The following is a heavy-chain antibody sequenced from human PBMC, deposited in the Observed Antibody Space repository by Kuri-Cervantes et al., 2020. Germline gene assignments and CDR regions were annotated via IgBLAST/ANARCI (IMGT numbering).Heavy chain of an antibody. CDR2: ISSSSYI. Sequence: GESLKISCAASGFTFSSYSMNWVRQAPGKGLEWVSSISSSSYIYYADSVKGRFTISRDNAKNSLYLQMNSLRAEDTAVYYCARSEGSGSYPDAFDIWGQGTMVTVSS. D-gene: IGHD3-10*01. J-gene: IGHJ3*02. CDR3: ARSEGSGSYPDAFDI. CDR1: GFTFSSYS. V-gene: IGHV3-21*01.